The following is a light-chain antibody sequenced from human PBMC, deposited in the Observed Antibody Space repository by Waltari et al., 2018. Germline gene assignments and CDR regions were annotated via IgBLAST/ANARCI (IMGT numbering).Light chain of an antibody. CDR1: YSNIESNS. J-gene: IGLJ2*01. CDR3: AAWDDNLRGV. Sequence: QSVLTQPPSASGPPGQRVTIPCSGSYSNIESNSVYWYHQIPGTAPKLLIFNNNHRPSGVPDRFSGSKSGTSASLAISGLRSEDEADYYCAAWDDNLRGVFGGGTRLAVL. V-gene: IGLV1-47*01. CDR2: NNN.